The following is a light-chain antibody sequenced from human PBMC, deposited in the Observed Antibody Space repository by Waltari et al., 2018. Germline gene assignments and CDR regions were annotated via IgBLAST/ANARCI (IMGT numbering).Light chain of an antibody. CDR1: QSISNW. V-gene: IGKV1-5*03. J-gene: IGKJ4*01. CDR3: QQYNSYSLLS. Sequence: DIQMTQSTSTLSASVGDRFTITCRASQSISNWLAWYQQKPGKAPKLLIYKASTLESGVPSRFSGRGSGTEFTLTISSLQPDDFATYYCQQYNSYSLLSFGGGTKVEIK. CDR2: KAS.